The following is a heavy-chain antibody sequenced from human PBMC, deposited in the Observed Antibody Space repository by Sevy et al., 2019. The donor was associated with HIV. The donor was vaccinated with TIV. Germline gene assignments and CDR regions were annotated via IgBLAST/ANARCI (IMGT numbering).Heavy chain of an antibody. V-gene: IGHV3-66*01. CDR1: GFTVRSSH. D-gene: IGHD2-21*02. J-gene: IGHJ4*01. CDR3: ARGGGSYRGVDCTRDFDS. Sequence: GGSLRLSCAVSGFTVRSSHMTWIRQAPGKGLEWVSIIYSGGGSYLSDSVRGRFTISRDNSKNTLFLQMNSLRAEDTAVYYCARGGGSYRGVDCTRDFDSWGQGTLVTVSS. CDR2: IYSGGGS.